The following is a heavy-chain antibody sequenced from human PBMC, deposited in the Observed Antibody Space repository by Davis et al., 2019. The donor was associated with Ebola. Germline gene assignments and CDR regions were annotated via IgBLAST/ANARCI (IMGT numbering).Heavy chain of an antibody. V-gene: IGHV4-61*01. D-gene: IGHD3-3*01. CDR3: ARSRYLGVVTFDY. CDR2: IYYSGSA. J-gene: IGHJ4*02. Sequence: MPSETLSLTCTVSGGSVSSGSYYWSWIRRPPGKGLEWIGYIYYSGSADYNPSLKSRVTISVDTSKNQFSLKLSSVTAADTAVYYCARSRYLGVVTFDYWGQGTLVTVSS. CDR1: GGSVSSGSYY.